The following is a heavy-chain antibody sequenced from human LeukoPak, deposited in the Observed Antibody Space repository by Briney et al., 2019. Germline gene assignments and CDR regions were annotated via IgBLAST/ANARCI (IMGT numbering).Heavy chain of an antibody. D-gene: IGHD4-23*01. Sequence: GGSLRLPCTASGFTISSNYMSWVRQAPGKGLEWVSVIYSGGNTYYADSVKGRFSISRHNSENTLYLRMNSLRAEDSAVYYCARGHYGGNSALDYWGQGTLVTVSS. CDR3: ARGHYGGNSALDY. J-gene: IGHJ4*02. CDR2: IYSGGNT. CDR1: GFTISSNY. V-gene: IGHV3-53*04.